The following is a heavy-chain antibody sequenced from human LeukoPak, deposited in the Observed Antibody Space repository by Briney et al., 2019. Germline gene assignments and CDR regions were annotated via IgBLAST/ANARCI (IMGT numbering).Heavy chain of an antibody. D-gene: IGHD3-3*01. J-gene: IGHJ4*02. Sequence: ASVKVSCKASGYTFTGYYMHWVRQAPGQGLGWMGWINPNSGATNYTQNFQGRVTMTRDTSISTAYMELSRLRSDDTAVYYCARITDLTIFGVVLISGFFDYWGQGTLATVSS. CDR2: INPNSGAT. CDR3: ARITDLTIFGVVLISGFFDY. CDR1: GYTFTGYY. V-gene: IGHV1-2*02.